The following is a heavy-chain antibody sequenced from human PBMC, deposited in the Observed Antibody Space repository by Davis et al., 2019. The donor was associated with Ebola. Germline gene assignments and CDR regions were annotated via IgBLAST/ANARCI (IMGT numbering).Heavy chain of an antibody. Sequence: GGSLRLSCAASGFTFSSYWMSWVRQAPGKGLEWVASIKQDGSEKYYVDSVKGRFTISRDNAKNSLYLQMNSLRAEDTAVYYCARDLVYCSSTSCFYNWFDPWGQGTLVTVSS. CDR3: ARDLVYCSSTSCFYNWFDP. CDR2: IKQDGSEK. CDR1: GFTFSSYW. J-gene: IGHJ5*02. V-gene: IGHV3-7*01. D-gene: IGHD2-2*01.